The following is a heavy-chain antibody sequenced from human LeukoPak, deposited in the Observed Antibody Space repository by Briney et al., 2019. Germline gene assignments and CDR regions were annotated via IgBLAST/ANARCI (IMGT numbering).Heavy chain of an antibody. CDR3: ARDASIAAPLGSYFDY. Sequence: GGSLRLSCAASGFTFSSYAMHWVRQAPGKGLEYVSAISSNGGSTYYANSVKGRFTISRDNYKNTLYLQMGSLRAEDMAVYYCARDASIAAPLGSYFDYWGQGTLVTVSS. D-gene: IGHD6-6*01. J-gene: IGHJ4*02. CDR2: ISSNGGST. CDR1: GFTFSSYA. V-gene: IGHV3-64*01.